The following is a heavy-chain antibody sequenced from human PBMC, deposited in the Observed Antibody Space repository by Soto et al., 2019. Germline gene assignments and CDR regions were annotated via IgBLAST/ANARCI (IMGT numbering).Heavy chain of an antibody. CDR3: ARDRRYGSGSYFDYGMDV. CDR2: IYYSGST. D-gene: IGHD3-10*01. CDR1: GGSISSYY. Sequence: TLSLTCTVSGGSISSYYWSWIRQPPGKGLEWIGYIYYSGSTNYNPSLKSRVTISVDTSKNQFSLKLSSVTAADTAVYYCARDRRYGSGSYFDYGMDVWGQGTTVTVSS. V-gene: IGHV4-59*01. J-gene: IGHJ6*02.